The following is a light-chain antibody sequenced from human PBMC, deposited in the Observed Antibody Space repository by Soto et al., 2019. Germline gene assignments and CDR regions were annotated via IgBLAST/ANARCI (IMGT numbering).Light chain of an antibody. CDR1: SSNIGNNL. J-gene: IGLJ1*01. CDR2: SNN. V-gene: IGLV1-44*01. CDR3: AAWDVSLDGYV. Sequence: QSVLTQPPSASGTPGQRVTISCSGSSSNIGNNLVNWYQQLPGTAPKLLIYSNNQRPSGVPDRFSGSKSGTSASLAISGLQSEDEADYYCAAWDVSLDGYVFGTGTKLTVL.